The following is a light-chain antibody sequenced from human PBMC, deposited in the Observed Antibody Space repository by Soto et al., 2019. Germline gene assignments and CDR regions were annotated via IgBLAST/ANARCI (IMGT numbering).Light chain of an antibody. CDR3: QQYNNWPYT. V-gene: IGKV3-15*01. Sequence: EIVMTQSPATLSVLPGERATLSCRASQSVSSNLVWYQQKPGQAPKLLIYNTFTRATGIPVRFSGSGSGTEFTLTISSLQSEDLAVYYCQQYNNWPYTFGQGTKLEI. CDR2: NTF. CDR1: QSVSSN. J-gene: IGKJ2*01.